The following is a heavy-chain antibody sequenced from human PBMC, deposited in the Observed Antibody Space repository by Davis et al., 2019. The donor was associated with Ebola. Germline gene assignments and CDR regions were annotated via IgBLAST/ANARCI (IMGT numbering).Heavy chain of an antibody. V-gene: IGHV3-21*04. J-gene: IGHJ4*02. CDR1: GFTFSSYS. D-gene: IGHD4-17*01. CDR3: AKDMSYGDYVLNY. Sequence: GESLKISCAASGFTFSSYSMNWVRQAPGKGLEWVSSISSSSSYIYYADSVKGRFTISRDNAKNSLYLQMNSLRAEDTALYYCAKDMSYGDYVLNYWGQGTLVTVSS. CDR2: ISSSSSYI.